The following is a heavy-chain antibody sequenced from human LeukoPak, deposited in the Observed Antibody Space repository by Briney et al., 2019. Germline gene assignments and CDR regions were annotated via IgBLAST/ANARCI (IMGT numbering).Heavy chain of an antibody. CDR3: ARSYCSSTSCYAAYYYYMDV. V-gene: IGHV4-34*01. J-gene: IGHJ6*03. D-gene: IGHD2-2*01. CDR2: INHSGST. Sequence: SETLSLTWAVYGGSFSGYYWSWIRQPPGKGLEWIGEINHSGSTNYNPSLKSRVTISVDTSKNQFSLKLSSVTAADTAVYYCARSYCSSTSCYAAYYYYMDVWGKGATVTVSS. CDR1: GGSFSGYY.